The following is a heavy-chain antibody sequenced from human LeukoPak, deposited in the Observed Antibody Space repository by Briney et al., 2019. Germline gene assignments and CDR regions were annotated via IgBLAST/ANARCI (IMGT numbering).Heavy chain of an antibody. J-gene: IGHJ4*02. CDR2: INPNSGGT. CDR1: GYTFTGYY. CDR3: ARLKNDFWSGYYGYYFDY. D-gene: IGHD3-3*01. V-gene: IGHV1-2*06. Sequence: ASVTVSCKASGYTFTGYYMHWVRQAPGQGLEWMGRINPNSGGTNYAQKFQGRVTMTRDTSISTAYMELSRLRSDDTAVYYCARLKNDFWSGYYGYYFDYWGQGTLVTVSS.